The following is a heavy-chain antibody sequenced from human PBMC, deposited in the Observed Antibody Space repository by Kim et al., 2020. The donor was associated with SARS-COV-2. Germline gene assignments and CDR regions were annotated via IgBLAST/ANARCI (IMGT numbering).Heavy chain of an antibody. CDR1: GGSISSGGYY. D-gene: IGHD6-19*01. Sequence: SETLSLTCTVSGGSISSGGYYWSWIRQHPGKGLEWIGYIYYSGSTYYNPSLKSRVTISVDTSKNQFSLKLSSVTAADTAVYYCARVRRLAHFDYWGQGTLVTVPS. V-gene: IGHV4-31*03. CDR3: ARVRRLAHFDY. CDR2: IYYSGST. J-gene: IGHJ4*02.